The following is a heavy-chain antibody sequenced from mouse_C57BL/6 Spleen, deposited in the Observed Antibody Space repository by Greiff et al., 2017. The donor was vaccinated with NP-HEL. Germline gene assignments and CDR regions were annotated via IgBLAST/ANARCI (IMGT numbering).Heavy chain of an antibody. Sequence: EVQLVESGGGLVKPGGSLKLSCAASGFTFSDYGMHWVRQAPEKGLEWVAYISSGSSTIYYADTVKGRFTIARDNAKNTLFLQRTSLRSEDTAMYYCARADYYGSSFFDYWGQGTTLTVSS. CDR1: GFTFSDYG. V-gene: IGHV5-17*01. J-gene: IGHJ2*01. CDR2: ISSGSSTI. CDR3: ARADYYGSSFFDY. D-gene: IGHD1-1*01.